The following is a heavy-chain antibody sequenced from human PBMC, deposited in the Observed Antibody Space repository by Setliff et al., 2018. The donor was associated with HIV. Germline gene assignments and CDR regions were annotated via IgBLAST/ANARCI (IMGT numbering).Heavy chain of an antibody. CDR2: IYYSGST. Sequence: PSETLSLTCTVSGGSISSYYWSWIRQPPGKGLEWIGYIYYSGSTNYNPSLKSRVTISVDTSKNQFSLKLSSVTAADTAVYYGARDLIGYCSSTSCHSHYMDVWGKGTTVTVSS. CDR3: ARDLIGYCSSTSCHSHYMDV. D-gene: IGHD2-2*01. CDR1: GGSISSYY. J-gene: IGHJ6*03. V-gene: IGHV4-59*01.